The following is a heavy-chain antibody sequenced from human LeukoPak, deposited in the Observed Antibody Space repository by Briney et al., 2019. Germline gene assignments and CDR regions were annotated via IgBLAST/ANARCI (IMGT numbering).Heavy chain of an antibody. D-gene: IGHD5-18*01. CDR2: ISSSGSTI. CDR3: ARDSGGYSYVNWFDP. Sequence: GGSLRLSCAASGFTFSSYEMNWVRQAPGKGLEWVSYISSSGSTIYYADSVEGRFTISRDNAKNSLYLQMNSLRAEDTAVYYCARDSGGYSYVNWFDPWGQGTLVTVSS. J-gene: IGHJ5*02. V-gene: IGHV3-48*03. CDR1: GFTFSSYE.